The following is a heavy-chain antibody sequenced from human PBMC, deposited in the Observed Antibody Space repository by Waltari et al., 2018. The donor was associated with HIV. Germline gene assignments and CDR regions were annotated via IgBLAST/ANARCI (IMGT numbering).Heavy chain of an antibody. J-gene: IGHJ4*02. CDR1: GFTFSSYE. V-gene: IGHV3-48*03. Sequence: EVQLVESGGGLVQPGGSLRLSCAASGFTFSSYEMNWVRQAPGKGLEGVSYISSSGSTIYYADSVKGRFTISRDNAKNSLYLQMNSLRAEDTAVYYCARGGSWGIAAAGGDYWGQGTLVTVSS. CDR2: ISSSGSTI. CDR3: ARGGSWGIAAAGGDY. D-gene: IGHD6-13*01.